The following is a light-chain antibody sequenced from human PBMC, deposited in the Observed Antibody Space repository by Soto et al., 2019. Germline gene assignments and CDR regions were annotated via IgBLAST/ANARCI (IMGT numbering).Light chain of an antibody. CDR1: SCNIGTNN. J-gene: IGLJ3*02. Sequence: QSVLTQPPSASGTPGQRVNISCSGSSCNIGTNNVYWYQQLPGSAPKLLIYRSTQRPSGVPGRFSGSKSGASASLAISGLRSDDEAEYFCATWDDSLSGQVFVGGNKLTVL. V-gene: IGLV1-47*01. CDR3: ATWDDSLSGQV. CDR2: RST.